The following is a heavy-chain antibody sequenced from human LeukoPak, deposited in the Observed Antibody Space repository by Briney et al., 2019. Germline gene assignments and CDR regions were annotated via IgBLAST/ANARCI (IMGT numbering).Heavy chain of an antibody. CDR2: IKQGGSEK. V-gene: IGHV3-7*01. D-gene: IGHD3-10*01. Sequence: GGSLRLSCTTSGFTFSNYWMSWVRQAQGKGPEWVANIKQGGSEKHCVDSVKGRFTISRDNAKNSLFLQMNSLRAEDTAVYYCARSEMVRGVPDYWGQGTLVTVSS. CDR1: GFTFSNYW. J-gene: IGHJ4*02. CDR3: ARSEMVRGVPDY.